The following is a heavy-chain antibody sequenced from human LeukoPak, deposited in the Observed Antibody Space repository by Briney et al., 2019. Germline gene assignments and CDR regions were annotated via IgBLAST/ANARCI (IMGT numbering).Heavy chain of an antibody. J-gene: IGHJ4*02. CDR2: IKQDGSEK. CDR3: VTTQTFDY. V-gene: IGHV3-7*02. Sequence: GGSLRLPCVASGFTFSNYWMSWVRQAPGKGLGWVANIKQDGSEKYYVDSVKGRFTISRDNAENSLYLQMNSLRVEDTAVYYCVTTQTFDYWGQGTQVTVSS. CDR1: GFTFSNYW.